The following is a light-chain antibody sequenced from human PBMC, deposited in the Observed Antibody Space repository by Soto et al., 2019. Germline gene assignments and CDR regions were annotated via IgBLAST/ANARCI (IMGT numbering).Light chain of an antibody. CDR3: QQYDNYPLT. J-gene: IGKJ4*01. CDR1: QSVRSW. V-gene: IGKV1-5*01. CDR2: DAS. Sequence: DIQMTQSPSTLSASVGDRVTITCRASQSVRSWLAWYQQKPGRAPKFLIYDASSLESGVPSRFSGSGSGTVFTLTISHLQPDDFATYYSQQYDNYPLTFGGGTKVEI.